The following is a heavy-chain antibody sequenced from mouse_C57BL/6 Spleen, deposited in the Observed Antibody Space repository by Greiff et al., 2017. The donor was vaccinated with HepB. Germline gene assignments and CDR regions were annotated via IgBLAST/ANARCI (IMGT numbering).Heavy chain of an antibody. J-gene: IGHJ2*01. V-gene: IGHV5-4*03. D-gene: IGHD1-1*01. CDR2: ISDGGSYT. Sequence: EVMLVESGGGLVKPGGSLKLSCAASGFTFSSYAMSWVRQTPEKRLEWVATISDGGSYTYYPDNVKGRFTISRDNAKNNLYLQMSHLKSEDTAMYYCARAPLITTVGSYYFDYWGQGTTLTVSS. CDR1: GFTFSSYA. CDR3: ARAPLITTVGSYYFDY.